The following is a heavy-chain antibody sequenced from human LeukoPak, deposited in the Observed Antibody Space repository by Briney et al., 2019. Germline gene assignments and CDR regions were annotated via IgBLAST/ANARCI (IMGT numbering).Heavy chain of an antibody. CDR3: AKSGGYGLIDY. V-gene: IGHV4-59*04. D-gene: IGHD1-26*01. CDR2: IYSSGST. Sequence: SETLSLTCTVSGGSISSYYWTWIRQPPGKGLEWIGSIYSSGSTYYNASLQSRVTISIETSKNQISLRLNSVTAADTAMYYCAKSGGYGLIDYWGQGTLVTVSS. CDR1: GGSISSYY. J-gene: IGHJ4*02.